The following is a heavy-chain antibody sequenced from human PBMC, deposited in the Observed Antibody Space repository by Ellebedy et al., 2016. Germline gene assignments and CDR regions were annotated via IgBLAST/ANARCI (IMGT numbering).Heavy chain of an antibody. CDR1: GFTFSIYW. D-gene: IGHD4-17*01. V-gene: IGHV3-7*01. Sequence: GESLKISCAASGFTFSIYWMSWVRQAPGKGLECVANIKQDGSEKSYVDSVKGRFTISRDNAKNSLYLQMNSLRAEDTVVYYCSRHTDYALDYWGQGALVTVSS. J-gene: IGHJ4*02. CDR2: IKQDGSEK. CDR3: SRHTDYALDY.